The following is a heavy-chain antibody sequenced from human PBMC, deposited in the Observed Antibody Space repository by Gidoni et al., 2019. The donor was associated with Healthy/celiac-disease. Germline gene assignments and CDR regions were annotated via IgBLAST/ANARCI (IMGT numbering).Heavy chain of an antibody. CDR3: AKSSYDFWSGYSPIDY. CDR2: ISWDGGST. J-gene: IGHJ4*02. CDR1: GFPFDAYT. D-gene: IGHD3-3*01. Sequence: EVQLVESGGVVVQPGGSLRLSCAASGFPFDAYTMHWVRQAPGKGLEWVSLISWDGGSTYYADSVKGRFTISRDNSKNSLYLQMNSLRTEDTALYYCAKSSYDFWSGYSPIDYWGQGTLVTVSS. V-gene: IGHV3-43*01.